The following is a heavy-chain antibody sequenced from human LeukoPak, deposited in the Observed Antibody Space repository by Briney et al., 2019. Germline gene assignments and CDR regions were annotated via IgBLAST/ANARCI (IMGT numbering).Heavy chain of an antibody. V-gene: IGHV4-59*05. CDR3: ARLRITMIVVVIPPGAFDI. D-gene: IGHD3-22*01. CDR2: IYYSGST. J-gene: IGHJ3*02. CDR1: GGSISNYY. Sequence: SETLSLTCTVSGGSISNYYWSWIRQPPGKGLEWIGSIYYSGSTYYNPSLKSRVTISVDTSKNQFSLKLSSVTAADTAVYYCARLRITMIVVVIPPGAFDIWGQGTMVTVSS.